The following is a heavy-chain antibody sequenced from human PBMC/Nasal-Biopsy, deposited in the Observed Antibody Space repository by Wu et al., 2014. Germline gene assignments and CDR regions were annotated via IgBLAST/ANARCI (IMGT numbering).Heavy chain of an antibody. CDR2: LIPVGRT. D-gene: IGHD3-9*01. J-gene: IGHJ5*02. CDR1: GGSINSASYT. CDR3: ARDGRLTSRIDP. V-gene: IGHV4-61*02. Sequence: TLSLTCTVAGGSINSASYTWTWIRQPAGKGTGVDWAKLIPVGRTNYNPSLKSRVTISLDTSKNQFSLRLNSVTAADTAIYYCARDGRLTSRIDPWGQGTLVTVSS.